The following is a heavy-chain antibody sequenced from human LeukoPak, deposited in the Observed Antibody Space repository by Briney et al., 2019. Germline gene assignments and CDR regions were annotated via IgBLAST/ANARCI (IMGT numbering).Heavy chain of an antibody. D-gene: IGHD2-2*01. V-gene: IGHV4-34*01. J-gene: IGHJ4*02. CDR2: INHSGST. CDR3: ARGVSDIVVVPAAMKGAFDY. Sequence: KSSETLSLTCAVCGGSFSGYYWSWIRQPPGKGLEWIGEINHSGSTNYNPSLKSRVTISVDTSKNQFSLKLSSVTAADTAVYYCARGVSDIVVVPAAMKGAFDYWGQGTLVTVSS. CDR1: GGSFSGYY.